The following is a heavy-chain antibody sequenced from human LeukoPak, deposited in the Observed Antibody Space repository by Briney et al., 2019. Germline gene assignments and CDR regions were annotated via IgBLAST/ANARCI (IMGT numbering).Heavy chain of an antibody. CDR1: GGSISSYY. J-gene: IGHJ6*04. V-gene: IGHV4-59*01. D-gene: IGHD4-11*01. CDR3: ASGTTVTFLRV. CDR2: IYYSGST. Sequence: SETLSLTCTVSGGSISSYYWSWLRQPPGKGLEWIGYIYYSGSTNYNPSLKSRVTISVDTSKNQFSLKLSSVTAADTAVYYCASGTTVTFLRVWGKGTTVTVSS.